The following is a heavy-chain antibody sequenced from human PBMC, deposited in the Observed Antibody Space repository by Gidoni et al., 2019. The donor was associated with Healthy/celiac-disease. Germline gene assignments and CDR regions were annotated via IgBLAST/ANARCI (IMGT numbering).Heavy chain of an antibody. V-gene: IGHV3-30-3*01. J-gene: IGHJ4*02. Sequence: QVQLVESGGGVVPPGRSLRPSCAASGFPFSGYAMHWVREAPGKGLEWLAVISYDGSNKYYADSVKGRFTISRDNSKNTLYLQMNSLRAEDTAVYYCARDLGNPDFDYWGQGTLVTVSS. CDR1: GFPFSGYA. CDR3: ARDLGNPDFDY. CDR2: ISYDGSNK.